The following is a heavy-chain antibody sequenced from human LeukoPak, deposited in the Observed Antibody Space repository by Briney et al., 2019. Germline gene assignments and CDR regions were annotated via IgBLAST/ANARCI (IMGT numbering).Heavy chain of an antibody. D-gene: IGHD5-18*01. CDR1: GGSISSYY. CDR3: ARQRDTAMADIDY. CDR2: IYYSGST. J-gene: IGHJ4*02. Sequence: SETLSLTCTVSGGSISSYYWSWIRQPPGRGLEWIGYIYYSGSTNYNPSLKSRVTISVDTSKNQFSLKLSSVTAADTAVYYCARQRDTAMADIDYWGQGTLVTVSS. V-gene: IGHV4-59*08.